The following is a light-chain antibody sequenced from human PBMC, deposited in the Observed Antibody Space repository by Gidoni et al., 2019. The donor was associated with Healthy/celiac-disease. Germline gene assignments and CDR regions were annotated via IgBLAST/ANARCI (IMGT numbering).Light chain of an antibody. J-gene: IGKJ3*01. V-gene: IGKV1-5*03. CDR1: QSISSR. CDR2: EAS. CDR3: QQYNSYSWA. Sequence: DIQMTQSPSTLSASVGDRVTITCRASQSISSRLAWYQQKPGKAPKLLIYEASSLASGVPSRFSGSGSRAYFTLTISILQADDFASYCYQQYNSYSWAFGHGTKVDIK.